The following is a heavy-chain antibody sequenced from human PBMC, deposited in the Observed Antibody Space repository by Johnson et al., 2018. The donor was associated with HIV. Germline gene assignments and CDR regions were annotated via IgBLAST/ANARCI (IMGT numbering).Heavy chain of an antibody. CDR3: AREGPSERAGFDI. J-gene: IGHJ3*02. Sequence: EVQLVESGGGLVQPGGSLRLSCVASGFTFSTYWMHWVRQPPGKGLVWVSRINSDGRGTSYADSVKGRFTISRDNAKNTLDLHMNSLRAEDTAVYFCAREGPSERAGFDIWGPGTIVIVSS. V-gene: IGHV3-74*01. CDR2: INSDGRGT. CDR1: GFTFSTYW.